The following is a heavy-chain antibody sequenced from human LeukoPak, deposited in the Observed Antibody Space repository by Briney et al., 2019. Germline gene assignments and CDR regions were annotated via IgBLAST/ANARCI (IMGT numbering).Heavy chain of an antibody. Sequence: GGSLRLSRSASGFTFSSYAMHWVRQAPGKGLEYVSAISSNGGSTYYADSVKGRFTISRDNSKNTLYLQMSSLRPEDTGVYYCVKGIVVVTARAFNYLGQGTLVTGSS. CDR3: VKGIVVVTARAFNY. CDR1: GFTFSSYA. D-gene: IGHD2-21*02. V-gene: IGHV3-64D*06. CDR2: ISSNGGST. J-gene: IGHJ4*01.